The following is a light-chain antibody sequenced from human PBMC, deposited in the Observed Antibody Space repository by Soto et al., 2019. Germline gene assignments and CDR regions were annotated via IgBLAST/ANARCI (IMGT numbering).Light chain of an antibody. CDR1: QSIRSY. CDR2: AAS. CDR3: QQSYSTLET. V-gene: IGKV1-39*01. Sequence: DIQMTQSPSSLSASVGDRVTITCRASQSIRSYLNWYQQKPGKAPKLLIYAASSLRSGVPSRFSGSGSGTDFTLTISSLQPEDFATYYCQQSYSTLETFGQGTKVEIK. J-gene: IGKJ1*01.